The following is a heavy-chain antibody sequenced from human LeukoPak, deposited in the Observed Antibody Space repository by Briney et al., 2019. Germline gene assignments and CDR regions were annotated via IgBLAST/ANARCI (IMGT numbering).Heavy chain of an antibody. CDR2: VNPNNGDT. D-gene: IGHD6-19*01. J-gene: IGHJ3*02. CDR1: GYTFTSYG. CDR3: ASAVAGTNAFDI. Sequence: ASVKVSCKASGYTFTSYGISWVRQATGQGLEWMGWVNPNNGDTGYAQKFQGRVTVTRDTSISTAYMELSSLRSEDTAVYYCASAVAGTNAFDIWGQGTMVTVSS. V-gene: IGHV1-8*02.